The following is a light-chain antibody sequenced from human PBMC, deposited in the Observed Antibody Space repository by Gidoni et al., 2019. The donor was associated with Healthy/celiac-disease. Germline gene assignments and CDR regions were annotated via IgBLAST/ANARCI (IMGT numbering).Light chain of an antibody. Sequence: QSVLTPPPSVSGAPGHRVTVSCTGSGSNNGAGYDVHWYQLLPGTAPKRLSYGNSNRPSGVPDRFSGSKSGTSASLAITGLQAEDEADYYCQSYDSSLSGSVFGGGTKLTVL. CDR2: GNS. CDR3: QSYDSSLSGSV. J-gene: IGLJ3*02. CDR1: GSNNGAGYD. V-gene: IGLV1-40*01.